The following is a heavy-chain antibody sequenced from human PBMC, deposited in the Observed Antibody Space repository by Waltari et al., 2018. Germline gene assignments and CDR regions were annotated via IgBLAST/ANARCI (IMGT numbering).Heavy chain of an antibody. CDR2: IYYSGST. V-gene: IGHV4-34*11. CDR3: ARQGHYDFWTGYYLFDY. J-gene: IGHJ4*02. CDR1: GGSFSGYY. Sequence: QVQLQQWGAGLLKPSETLSLTCAVYGGSFSGYYWSWIRQSPGKGLEWIGSIYYSGSTNYNPSLKSRVTLSVGTSKNHVSLKLGSVTAADTALYYCARQGHYDFWTGYYLFDYWGQGTLVTVSS. D-gene: IGHD3-3*01.